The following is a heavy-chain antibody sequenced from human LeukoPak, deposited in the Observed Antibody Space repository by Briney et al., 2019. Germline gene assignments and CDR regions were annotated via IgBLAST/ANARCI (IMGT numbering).Heavy chain of an antibody. CDR1: GGSISSYY. CDR3: ASQVHHGSGSYYPRKNYYYYYMDV. J-gene: IGHJ6*03. CDR2: IYTSGST. D-gene: IGHD3-10*01. V-gene: IGHV4-4*07. Sequence: PSETLSLTCTVSGGSISSYYWSWIRQPAGKGLEWIGRIYTSGSTNYNPSLKSRVTISVDTSKNQFSLKLSSVTAADTAVYYCASQVHHGSGSYYPRKNYYYYYMDVWGKGTTVTISS.